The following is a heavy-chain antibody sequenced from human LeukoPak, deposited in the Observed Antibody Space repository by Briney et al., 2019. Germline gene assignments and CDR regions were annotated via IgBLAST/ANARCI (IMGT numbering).Heavy chain of an antibody. CDR2: ISSSSNYI. J-gene: IGHJ3*02. Sequence: PGGSLRLSCAASGFTFSSYNMNWVRQAPGKGLEWVSSISSSSNYIYYADSVKGRFTISRDNAKNSLYLQMNSLRAEDTAVHYCARDFLTILGAFDIWGQGTMVTVSS. V-gene: IGHV3-21*01. CDR1: GFTFSSYN. D-gene: IGHD3-9*01. CDR3: ARDFLTILGAFDI.